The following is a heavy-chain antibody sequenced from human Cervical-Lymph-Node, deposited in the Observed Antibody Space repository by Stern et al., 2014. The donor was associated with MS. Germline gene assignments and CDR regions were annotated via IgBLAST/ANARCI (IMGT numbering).Heavy chain of an antibody. J-gene: IGHJ4*02. D-gene: IGHD4-23*01. CDR2: ISYDGTHK. CDR1: GFSFSDYG. Sequence: VQLVESGGGVVQTGRSLRLSCAASGFSFSDYGIHWVRQAPGKALEWVAVISYDGTHKYYTDSVKGRGTISRDNSKNTVYLEMNSLRSDDTAVYYCAKDLGGNAFDYWGQGTLVIVSS. CDR3: AKDLGGNAFDY. V-gene: IGHV3-30*18.